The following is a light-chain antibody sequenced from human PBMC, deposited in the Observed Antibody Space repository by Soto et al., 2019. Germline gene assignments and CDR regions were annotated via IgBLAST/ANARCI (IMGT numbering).Light chain of an antibody. CDR1: QSVSSK. J-gene: IGKJ1*01. CDR2: DAS. Sequence: EVLMTHSPATLSVSPGEIATLSCRASQSVSSKLAWYQQKPGQAPRLLIYDASTRATGIPARFSGSGSGTEFTLTISSLQSEDFAVYYCHEYNTWPWTFGQGTKVDIK. CDR3: HEYNTWPWT. V-gene: IGKV3-15*01.